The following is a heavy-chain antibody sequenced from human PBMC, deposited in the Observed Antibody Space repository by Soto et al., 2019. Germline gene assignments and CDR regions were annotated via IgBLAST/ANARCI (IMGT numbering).Heavy chain of an antibody. J-gene: IGHJ4*02. D-gene: IGHD2-2*01. V-gene: IGHV4-39*02. CDR3: ARVRPPSSTRPAAALYYFHY. CDR2: IYYSGST. Sequence: PSETLSLTCTVSGGSISSSSYYWGWIRQPPGKGLEWIGSIYYSGSTYYNPSLKSRVTISVDTSKNHFSLKLSSVTAADTAVYYCARVRPPSSTRPAAALYYFHYWGQGALVTVS. CDR1: GGSISSSSYY.